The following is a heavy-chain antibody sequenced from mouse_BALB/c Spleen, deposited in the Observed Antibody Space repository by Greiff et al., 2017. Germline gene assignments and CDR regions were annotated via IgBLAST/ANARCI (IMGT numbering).Heavy chain of an antibody. J-gene: IGHJ4*01. CDR1: GFTFSSFG. CDR3: ARSGGSGPMDY. V-gene: IGHV5-17*02. D-gene: IGHD3-1*01. Sequence: DVMLVESGGGLVQPGGSRKLSCAASGFTFSSFGMHWVRQAPEKGLEWVAYISSGSSTIYYADTVKGRFTISRDNPKNTLFLQMTSLRSEDTAMYYCARSGGSGPMDYWGQGTSVTVSS. CDR2: ISSGSSTI.